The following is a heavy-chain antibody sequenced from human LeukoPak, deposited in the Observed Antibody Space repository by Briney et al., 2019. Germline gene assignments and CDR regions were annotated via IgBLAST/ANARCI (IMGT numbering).Heavy chain of an antibody. CDR3: AKAMDTSMVPDLNY. V-gene: IGHV1-2*02. CDR2: INPNGNAA. D-gene: IGHD5-18*01. J-gene: IGHJ4*02. Sequence: ASVKVSCKTSGYIFTHYYIQWVRQAPGQGLEWMGWINPNGNAARYAQRFQGRVTMTTDSSIDTAYMELGSLTSDDTAIYYCAKAMDTSMVPDLNYWGQGTLVTVSS. CDR1: GYIFTHYY.